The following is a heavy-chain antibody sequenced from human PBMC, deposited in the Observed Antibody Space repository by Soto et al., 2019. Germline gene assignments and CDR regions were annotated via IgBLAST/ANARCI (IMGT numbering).Heavy chain of an antibody. CDR1: GFTFNTYG. D-gene: IGHD2-21*02. Sequence: EVQLLESGGGLVQPGGSLTLSCAASGFTFNTYGMTWVRQAPGKGLEWVSTVCGSGGGTYYADSVKGRFTISRVNSKNTMYLQMSNLRAEDTAVYFCARIGPYCGGDCYPDFDFWGLGTPVTVSS. V-gene: IGHV3-23*01. CDR3: ARIGPYCGGDCYPDFDF. CDR2: VCGSGGGT. J-gene: IGHJ4*02.